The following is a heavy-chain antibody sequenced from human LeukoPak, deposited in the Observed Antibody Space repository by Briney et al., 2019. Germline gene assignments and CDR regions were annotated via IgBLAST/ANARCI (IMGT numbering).Heavy chain of an antibody. CDR1: GYTFTSYG. J-gene: IGHJ6*02. D-gene: IGHD3-9*01. V-gene: IGHV1-18*01. Sequence: GASVKVSCKASGYTFTSYGISWVRQAPGQGLEWMGWISAYNGNTNYAQKLQGRVTMTTDTSTSTAYMELRSLRSDDTAVYYCARAGYDILTGYSRSYYYYGMDVWGQGTTVTVSS. CDR2: ISAYNGNT. CDR3: ARAGYDILTGYSRSYYYYGMDV.